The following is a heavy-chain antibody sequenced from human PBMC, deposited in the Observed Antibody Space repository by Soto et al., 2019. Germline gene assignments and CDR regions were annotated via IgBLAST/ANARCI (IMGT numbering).Heavy chain of an antibody. V-gene: IGHV4-61*01. D-gene: IGHD2-2*01. CDR2: IYYSGST. Sequence: KASETVSLTCTVSGGSVSSGSYYWSWIRQPPGKGLEWIGYIYYSGSTNYNPSLKSRVTISVDTSKNQFSLKLSCVTAADTAVYYCARDSRSREPYYYYGMDVWGQGTTVTVSS. J-gene: IGHJ6*02. CDR3: ARDSRSREPYYYYGMDV. CDR1: GGSVSSGSYY.